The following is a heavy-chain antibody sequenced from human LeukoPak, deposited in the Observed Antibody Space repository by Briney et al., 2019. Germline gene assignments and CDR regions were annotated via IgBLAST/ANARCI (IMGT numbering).Heavy chain of an antibody. CDR3: TKDGDG. J-gene: IGHJ6*02. V-gene: IGHV3-23*01. Sequence: GGSLRLSCAASGFTFSSYAMSWVRQAPGKGLEWVSAISASGDRTYYAGSVKGRFTFSRDNSKNRLYLQMNSLRAEDTATYYCTKDGDGWGQGTTVTVSS. CDR2: ISASGDRT. CDR1: GFTFSSYA.